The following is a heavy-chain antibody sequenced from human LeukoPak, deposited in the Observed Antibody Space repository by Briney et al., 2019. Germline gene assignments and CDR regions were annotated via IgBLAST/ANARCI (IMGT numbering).Heavy chain of an antibody. CDR2: IYHSGST. J-gene: IGHJ4*02. V-gene: IGHV4-38-2*01. CDR1: GYSISSGYY. CDR3: ARLVEMATIVDY. D-gene: IGHD5-24*01. Sequence: SETLSLTCAVSGYSISSGYYWGWIRQPPGKGLEWIGSIYHSGSTYYNPSLKSRVTISVGTSKNQFSLKLSSVTAADTAVYYCARLVEMATIVDYWGQGTLDTVSS.